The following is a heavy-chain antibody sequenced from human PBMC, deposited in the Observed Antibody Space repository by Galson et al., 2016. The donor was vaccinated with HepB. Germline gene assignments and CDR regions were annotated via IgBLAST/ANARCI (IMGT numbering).Heavy chain of an antibody. V-gene: IGHV3-30*18. CDR3: AKDHSDFGSGQSNYFGMDV. D-gene: IGHD3-3*01. CDR1: GFTFRSYG. Sequence: SLRLSCAASGFTFRSYGIHWVRQAPGKGLEWVALISYDGSNNYYADYVRGRFTISRDNSKNTLYLQMNSLRAEDTAIYFCAKDHSDFGSGQSNYFGMDVWGQGTTVTVSS. J-gene: IGHJ6*02. CDR2: ISYDGSNN.